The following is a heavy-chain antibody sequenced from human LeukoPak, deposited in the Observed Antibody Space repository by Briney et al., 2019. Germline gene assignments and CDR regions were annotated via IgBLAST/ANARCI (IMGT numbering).Heavy chain of an antibody. J-gene: IGHJ4*01. CDR2: IYFSGST. CDR1: GGSISSYY. CDR3: ARTSHPHGSSLLFDY. D-gene: IGHD6-13*01. Sequence: SETLSLTCTVSGGSISSYYWSWIRQPPGKGLEWIGYIYFSGSTNYNPSLKSRVTISVDTSRNQFSLQLSSVTAADTAVYYCARTSHPHGSSLLFDYWGHGTLVTVSS. V-gene: IGHV4-59*01.